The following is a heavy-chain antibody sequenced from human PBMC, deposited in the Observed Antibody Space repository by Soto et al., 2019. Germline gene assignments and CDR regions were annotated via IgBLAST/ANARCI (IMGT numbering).Heavy chain of an antibody. J-gene: IGHJ4*02. V-gene: IGHV1-8*01. CDR1: GYTFTSYD. D-gene: IGHD5-12*01. CDR2: MNPNSGNT. Sequence: GASVKVSCKASGYTFTSYDINWVRQATGQGLEWMGWMNPNSGNTGYAQKFQGRVTMTRNTSMSTAYMELSSLRSDDTAVYYCARFGWVEWLFDYWGQGTLVTVSS. CDR3: ARFGWVEWLFDY.